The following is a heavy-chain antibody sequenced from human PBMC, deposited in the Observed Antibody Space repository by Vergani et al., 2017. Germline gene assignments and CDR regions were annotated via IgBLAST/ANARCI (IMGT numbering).Heavy chain of an antibody. J-gene: IGHJ4*02. CDR1: GGTFSSYA. Sequence: QVQLVQSGAEVKKPGSSVKVSCKASGGTFSSYAISWVRQAPGQGLEWMGGIIPNFGTANYAQKFQGRVTITADESTSTAYMELSSLRSEDTAVYYCARSSHSHYYDSSGYYSGWGQGTLVTVSS. V-gene: IGHV1-69*01. CDR2: IIPNFGTA. CDR3: ARSSHSHYYDSSGYYSG. D-gene: IGHD3-22*01.